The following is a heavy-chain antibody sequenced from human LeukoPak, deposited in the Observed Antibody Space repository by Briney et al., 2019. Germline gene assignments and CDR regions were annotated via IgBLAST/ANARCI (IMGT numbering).Heavy chain of an antibody. D-gene: IGHD3-22*01. CDR2: INPNSGGT. V-gene: IGHV1-2*02. Sequence: ASVKVSCKASGYTFTGYYMHWVRQAPGQGLEWMGWINPNSGGTNYAQKFQGRVTMTTDTSTSTAYMELRSLRSDDTAVYYCAREKYYYGSSGYYWGGFDYWGQGTLVTVSS. CDR1: GYTFTGYY. J-gene: IGHJ4*02. CDR3: AREKYYYGSSGYYWGGFDY.